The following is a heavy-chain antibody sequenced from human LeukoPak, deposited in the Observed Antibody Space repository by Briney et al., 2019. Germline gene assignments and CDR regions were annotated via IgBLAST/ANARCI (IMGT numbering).Heavy chain of an antibody. CDR1: GGSISSGDYY. D-gene: IGHD4-23*01. CDR3: ARGRVGGDAFDI. CDR2: INHSGST. V-gene: IGHV4-39*07. J-gene: IGHJ3*02. Sequence: SETLSLTCTVSGGSISSGDYYWSWIRQPPGKGLEWIGEINHSGSTNYNPSLKSRVTISVDTSKNQFSLKLSSVTAADTAVYYCARGRVGGDAFDIWGHATMVTVSS.